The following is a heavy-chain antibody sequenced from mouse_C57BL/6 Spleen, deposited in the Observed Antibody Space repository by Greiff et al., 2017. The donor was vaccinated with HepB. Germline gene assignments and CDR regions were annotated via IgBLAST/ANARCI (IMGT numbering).Heavy chain of an antibody. J-gene: IGHJ4*01. CDR3: TRDPSITTVKGGAMDY. Sequence: EVQVVESGEGLVKPGGSLKLSCAASGFTFSSYAMSWVRQTPEKRLEWVAYISSGGDYIYYADTVKGRFTISRDNARNTLYLQMSSLKSEDTAMYYCTRDPSITTVKGGAMDYWGQGTSVTVSS. CDR1: GFTFSSYA. CDR2: ISSGGDYI. D-gene: IGHD1-1*01. V-gene: IGHV5-9-1*02.